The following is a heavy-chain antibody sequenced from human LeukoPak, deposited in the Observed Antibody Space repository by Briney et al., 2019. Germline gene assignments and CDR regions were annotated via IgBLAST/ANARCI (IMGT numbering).Heavy chain of an antibody. CDR2: IYHGGGT. D-gene: IGHD1-1*01. CDR1: GXSISSRDW. Sequence: KTSETLSLTCAVSGXSISSRDWWSWVRQPPGKGLEWIGEIYHGGGTNYNPSLKSRVTISVDKSKNQFSLNLSSVTAADTAVYYCANDDSFRMDVWGQGTTVTVSS. CDR3: ANDDSFRMDV. V-gene: IGHV4-4*02. J-gene: IGHJ6*02.